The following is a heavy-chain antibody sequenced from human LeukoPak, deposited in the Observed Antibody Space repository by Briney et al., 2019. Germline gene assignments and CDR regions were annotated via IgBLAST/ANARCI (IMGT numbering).Heavy chain of an antibody. CDR3: AKGVSSSWSMNWFDP. V-gene: IGHV3-9*03. Sequence: PGRSLTLSCAASGFTFDDYAMHWVRQAPGKGLEWVSGISWNSGSIGYADSVKGRFTISRDNAKNSLYLQMNSLRAEDMALYYCAKGVSSSWSMNWFDPWGQGTLVTVSS. D-gene: IGHD6-13*01. CDR2: ISWNSGSI. J-gene: IGHJ5*02. CDR1: GFTFDDYA.